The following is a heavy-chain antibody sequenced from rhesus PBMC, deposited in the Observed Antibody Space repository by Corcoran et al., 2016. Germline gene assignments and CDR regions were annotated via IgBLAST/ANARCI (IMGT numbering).Heavy chain of an antibody. CDR2: KSVVGGIT. Sequence: QVQLQESGPGLVKPSETLSLTCAVSGGSISSNYWSWIGQAPGKGREGIGRKSVVGGITEYHPSLKSRVTISTDTSKNQVSLKLRSVTAADTAVYFCATGGPNSPDWGQGVLVTVSS. J-gene: IGHJ4*01. CDR3: ATGGPNSPD. V-gene: IGHV4-173*01. CDR1: GGSISSNY. D-gene: IGHD1-44*01.